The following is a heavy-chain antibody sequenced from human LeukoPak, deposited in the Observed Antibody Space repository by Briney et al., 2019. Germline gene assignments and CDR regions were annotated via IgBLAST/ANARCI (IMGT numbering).Heavy chain of an antibody. CDR2: ISSSSTTI. V-gene: IGHV3-48*02. CDR1: GFTFSSNS. J-gene: IGHJ4*02. CDR3: ARDPRGAGSRYLDY. D-gene: IGHD2-15*01. Sequence: GGSLRLSCAASGFTFSSNSMNWVRQAPGKGLEWVSYISSSSTTIYYADSVKGRFTTSRDNAKNSLYLQMNSLRDEDTAVYYCARDPRGAGSRYLDYWGQGTLVTVSS.